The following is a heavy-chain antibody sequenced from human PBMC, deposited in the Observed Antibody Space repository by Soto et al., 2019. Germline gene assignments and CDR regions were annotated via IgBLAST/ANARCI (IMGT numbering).Heavy chain of an antibody. Sequence: PSETLSLTCAAYGGSFSGYYWSWIRQPPGKGLEWIGEINHSGSTNYNPSLKSRVTISVDTSKNQCSLKLSSVTAADTAVYYCARLYSSSWYRGYFQHWGQGTLVTVSS. CDR2: INHSGST. J-gene: IGHJ1*01. V-gene: IGHV4-34*01. CDR1: GGSFSGYY. CDR3: ARLYSSSWYRGYFQH. D-gene: IGHD6-13*01.